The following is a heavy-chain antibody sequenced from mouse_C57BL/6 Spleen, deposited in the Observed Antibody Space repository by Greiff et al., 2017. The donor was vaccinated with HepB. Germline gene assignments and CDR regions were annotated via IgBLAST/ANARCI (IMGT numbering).Heavy chain of an antibody. CDR1: GYSITSGYD. D-gene: IGHD3-1*01. V-gene: IGHV3-1*01. CDR2: ISYSGST. Sequence: EVQLQESGPGMVKPSQSLSLTCTVTGYSITSGYDWHWIRHFPGNKLEWMGYISYSGSTNYNPSLKSRISITHDTSKNHFFLKLNSVTTEDTATYYCARGAKGYFGYWGQGTTLTVSS. CDR3: ARGAKGYFGY. J-gene: IGHJ2*01.